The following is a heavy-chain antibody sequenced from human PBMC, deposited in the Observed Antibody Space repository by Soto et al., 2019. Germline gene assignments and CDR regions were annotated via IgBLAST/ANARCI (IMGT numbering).Heavy chain of an antibody. Sequence: QVQLVESGGGVVQPGRSLRLSCAASGFTLSSNDMHWVRQAPGKGLEWVAVISYDGGNEDYADSVKGRITISRDNSKNTLNLQMNSLRAEDTAVYYCAKVDSGRYGGDALDIWGQGTMVTVSS. CDR3: AKVDSGRYGGDALDI. V-gene: IGHV3-30*18. J-gene: IGHJ3*02. CDR1: GFTLSSND. D-gene: IGHD1-26*01. CDR2: ISYDGGNE.